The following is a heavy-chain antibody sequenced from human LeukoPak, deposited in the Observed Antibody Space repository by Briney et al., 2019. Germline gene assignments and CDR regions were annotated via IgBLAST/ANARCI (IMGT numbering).Heavy chain of an antibody. CDR2: IIPILGIA. J-gene: IGHJ6*03. V-gene: IGHV1-69*04. D-gene: IGHD3-3*01. CDR3: ARETTYYDFWSGYLGGYYYYMDV. CDR1: GYTFTHYA. Sequence: ASVKVSCKASGYTFTHYAINWVRQAPGQGLEWMGRIIPILGIANYAQKFQGRVTITADKSTSTAYMELRSLRSDDTAVYYCARETTYYDFWSGYLGGYYYYMDVWGKGTTVTVSS.